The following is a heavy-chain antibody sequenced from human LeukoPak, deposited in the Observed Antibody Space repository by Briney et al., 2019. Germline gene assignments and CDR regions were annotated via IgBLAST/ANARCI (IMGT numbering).Heavy chain of an antibody. D-gene: IGHD3-10*01. CDR3: ARQNKSGDVFDI. Sequence: ASVKVSCKASGYSFTNYYMHWVRQAPGQGLEWMGWINTNSGGTKYEQKFQGRVTITKDRSITTDYMELSRLRSEDTAVYYCARQNKSGDVFDIWGQGTMVTVSS. CDR2: INTNSGGT. V-gene: IGHV1-2*02. CDR1: GYSFTNYY. J-gene: IGHJ3*02.